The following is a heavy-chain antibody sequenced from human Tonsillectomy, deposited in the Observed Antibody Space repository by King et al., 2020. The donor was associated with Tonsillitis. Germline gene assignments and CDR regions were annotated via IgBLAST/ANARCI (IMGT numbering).Heavy chain of an antibody. Sequence: VQLQESGPGLVKPSGTLSLNCAVSGDSISNSNWWSWVRQPPGKGLEWIGEIYHSGSTNYNPSLKSRVTMSVDKSKNQFSLKLSSVTAADTAVYFCAGGPPHYYYYMDVWGKGTTVIVSS. CDR3: AGGPPHYYYYMDV. CDR1: GDSISNSNW. CDR2: IYHSGST. D-gene: IGHD3-16*01. V-gene: IGHV4-4*02. J-gene: IGHJ6*03.